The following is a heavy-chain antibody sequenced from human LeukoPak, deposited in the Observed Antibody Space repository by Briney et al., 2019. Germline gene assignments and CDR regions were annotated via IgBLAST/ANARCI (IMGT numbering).Heavy chain of an antibody. CDR2: ISPRGT. CDR1: GGSFTGYY. J-gene: IGHJ4*02. CDR3: ASDSYSSIGYF. V-gene: IGHV4-34*01. D-gene: IGHD6-13*01. Sequence: TTSETLSLTCVMYGGSFTGYYWSWLRQSPGKGLEWIGEISPRGTKYNPSLKSRVTISLDTTKNQFSLILSSVTAADAAVYFCASDSYSSIGYFWSQGTLVTVSS.